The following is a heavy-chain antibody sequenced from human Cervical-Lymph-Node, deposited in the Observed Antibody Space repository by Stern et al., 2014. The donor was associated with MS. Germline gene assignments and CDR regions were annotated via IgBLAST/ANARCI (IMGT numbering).Heavy chain of an antibody. J-gene: IGHJ2*01. Sequence: VQLVESGGGLVQPGRSLRLSCAASGFAFDDSAMHLVRQAPGKGLEWLSGISWNSGTLTSADSVKGRFTISRENAKNSLFLQMNSLRLEDTAFYYCARTAIFGENWYFDLWGRGTLVTVSS. V-gene: IGHV3-9*01. CDR3: ARTAIFGENWYFDL. CDR1: GFAFDDSA. CDR2: ISWNSGTL. D-gene: IGHD3-3*01.